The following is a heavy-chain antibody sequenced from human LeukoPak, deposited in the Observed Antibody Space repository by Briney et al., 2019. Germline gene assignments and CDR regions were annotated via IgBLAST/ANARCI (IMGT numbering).Heavy chain of an antibody. CDR1: GGSISSSSYY. V-gene: IGHV4-39*07. CDR3: ARGYGSGIQR. J-gene: IGHJ4*02. Sequence: SETLSLTCAVSGGSISSSSYYWGWIRQPPGKGLEWIGEINHSGSTNYNPSLKSRVTISVDMSKNQFSLKVTSVTAADTAVYYCARGYGSGIQRWGQGTLVTVSS. D-gene: IGHD3-10*01. CDR2: INHSGST.